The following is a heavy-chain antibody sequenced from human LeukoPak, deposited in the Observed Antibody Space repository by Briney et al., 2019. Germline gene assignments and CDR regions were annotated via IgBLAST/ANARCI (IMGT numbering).Heavy chain of an antibody. J-gene: IGHJ2*01. CDR2: IKQDGSVK. V-gene: IGHV3-7*03. CDR1: GFTFSTYW. CDR3: ARAEWSNWYFDL. Sequence: GGSLRLSCAASGFTFSTYWMIWVRQAPGKGLEWVSNIKQDGSVKYYVDSVKGRFTLSRDSAKNSLYLQMNSLRAEDTAVYYCARAEWSNWYFDLWGRGTLVTVSS. D-gene: IGHD3-3*01.